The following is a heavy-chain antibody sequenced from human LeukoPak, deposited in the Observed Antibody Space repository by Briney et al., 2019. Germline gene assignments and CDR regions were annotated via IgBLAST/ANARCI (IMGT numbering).Heavy chain of an antibody. D-gene: IGHD6-19*01. J-gene: IGHJ4*02. V-gene: IGHV1-46*01. Sequence: ASVKVSCKASGYIFTSYYIHWMRQAPRQGLEWMGIINPSGGSTDYAQKFQGRVTMTRDTSTSTVYMELSSLRSEDTAVYYCARRGSSGWYFDYWGQGTLVAVSS. CDR2: INPSGGST. CDR1: GYIFTSYY. CDR3: ARRGSSGWYFDY.